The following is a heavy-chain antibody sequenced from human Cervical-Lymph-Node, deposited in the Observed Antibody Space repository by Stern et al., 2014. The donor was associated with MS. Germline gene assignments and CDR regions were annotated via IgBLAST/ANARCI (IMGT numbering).Heavy chain of an antibody. Sequence: VQLVQSGGGLVKPGGSLRLSCAVSASTFSAYSIHWVRPAPGQGLEWVASIRGGTGSTYYADSVKGRFAISRDNDKKSLYLHMTTLRVEDTAIYYCTTRDNYGDYWGQGTLVTVSS. D-gene: IGHD3-16*01. CDR1: ASTFSAYS. V-gene: IGHV3-21*01. CDR2: IRGGTGST. CDR3: TTRDNYGDY. J-gene: IGHJ4*02.